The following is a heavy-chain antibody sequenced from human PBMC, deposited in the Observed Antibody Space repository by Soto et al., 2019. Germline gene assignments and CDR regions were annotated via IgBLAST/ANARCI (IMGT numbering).Heavy chain of an antibody. Sequence: QINLIESGPTLVKPTQTLTLTCTFSGFSLSTSGAAVGWVRQPPGRALEWLALIYWDGDKRYNASLGNRLTITKDTSMNQLVLTLTNVDPADTATYYCAHRATMTIFGLIIANGIWFDPWGQGTRVIVSS. V-gene: IGHV2-5*02. CDR3: AHRATMTIFGLIIANGIWFDP. D-gene: IGHD3-3*01. CDR1: GFSLSTSGAA. J-gene: IGHJ5*02. CDR2: IYWDGDK.